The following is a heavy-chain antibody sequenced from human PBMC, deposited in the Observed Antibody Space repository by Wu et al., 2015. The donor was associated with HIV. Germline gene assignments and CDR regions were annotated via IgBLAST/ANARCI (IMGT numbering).Heavy chain of an antibody. CDR1: GYSFTAYY. D-gene: IGHD2-2*01. V-gene: IGHV1-2*02. CDR3: ATGYCGGTTCYSAAFDM. CDR2: INPNSGGT. Sequence: QVQLVQSGTEVRRPGASVRVSCKTSGYSFTAYYMHWVRQAPGQGLEWMGWINPNSGGTNSAQKFQGRVTMTRDTSISTAYMDINRLRSDDTAVYYCATGYCGGTTCYSAAFDMWGQGDNGSPSLQ. J-gene: IGHJ3*02.